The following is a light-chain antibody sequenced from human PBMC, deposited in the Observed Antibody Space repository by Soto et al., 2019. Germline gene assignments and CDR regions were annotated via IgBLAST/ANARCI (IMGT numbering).Light chain of an antibody. V-gene: IGKV3-11*01. CDR3: QQRSNWPLT. CDR1: QSVSSY. J-gene: IGKJ3*01. CDR2: DAS. Sequence: EIVLTQSPATLSLSPGERATLSCRASQSVSSYLAWYQQKPGQAPRLLIYDASNRATGIPARFSGSGSGTDFTLTISSLEPEDFAVYYCQQRSNWPLTFGPGIKVEIK.